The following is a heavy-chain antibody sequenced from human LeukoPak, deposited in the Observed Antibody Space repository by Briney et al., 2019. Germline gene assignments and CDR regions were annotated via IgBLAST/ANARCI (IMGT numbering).Heavy chain of an antibody. V-gene: IGHV1-2*02. D-gene: IGHD1-14*01. J-gene: IGHJ4*02. CDR1: GYTFTVYY. Sequence: ASVKVSCTASGYTFTVYYMHWVRQAPGQGLEWMGWINPNSGGTNYAQKFQGRVTMTRDTSISTAYMDLSRLRFDDTAVYYCARGGPDHGFDYWGQGTLVTVSS. CDR2: INPNSGGT. CDR3: ARGGPDHGFDY.